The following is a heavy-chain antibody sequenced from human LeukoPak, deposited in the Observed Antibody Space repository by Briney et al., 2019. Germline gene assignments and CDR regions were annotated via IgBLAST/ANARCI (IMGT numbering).Heavy chain of an antibody. CDR3: AKRGVVIRVILVGFHKEAYYFDS. Sequence: QAGGSLRLSCAVSGITLSNYGMSWVRQAPGKGLEWVAGISDSGGSTNYADSVKGRFTISRDNPKSTLYLQLNSLRAEDTAVYFCAKRGVVIRVILVGFHKEAYYFDSWGQGALVTVSS. CDR2: ISDSGGST. CDR1: GITLSNYG. D-gene: IGHD3-22*01. J-gene: IGHJ4*02. V-gene: IGHV3-23*01.